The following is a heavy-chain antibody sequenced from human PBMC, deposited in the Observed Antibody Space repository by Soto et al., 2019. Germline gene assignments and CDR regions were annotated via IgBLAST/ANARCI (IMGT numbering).Heavy chain of an antibody. CDR2: IIPIFGTA. D-gene: IGHD3-3*01. Sequence: SVKVSCKASGGTFSSYAISWVRQAPGQGLEWMGGIIPIFGTANYAQKFQGRVTITADESTSTAYMELSSLRSEDTAVYYCAKAPDFWSGYPIYYGMDVWGQRTTVTVSS. V-gene: IGHV1-69*13. CDR3: AKAPDFWSGYPIYYGMDV. J-gene: IGHJ6*02. CDR1: GGTFSSYA.